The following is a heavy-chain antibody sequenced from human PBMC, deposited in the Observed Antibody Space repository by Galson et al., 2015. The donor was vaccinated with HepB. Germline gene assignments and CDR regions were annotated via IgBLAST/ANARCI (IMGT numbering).Heavy chain of an antibody. Sequence: SVKVSCKASGYTFTSYGISWVRQAPGQGLEWMGWISAYNGNTNYAQKLQGRVTMTTDTSTSTAYMELRSLRSDDTAVYYCARVVFFWYYDFWSGYYNSMDVWGQGTTVTVSS. CDR1: GYTFTSYG. CDR2: ISAYNGNT. D-gene: IGHD3-3*01. CDR3: ARVVFFWYYDFWSGYYNSMDV. J-gene: IGHJ6*02. V-gene: IGHV1-18*04.